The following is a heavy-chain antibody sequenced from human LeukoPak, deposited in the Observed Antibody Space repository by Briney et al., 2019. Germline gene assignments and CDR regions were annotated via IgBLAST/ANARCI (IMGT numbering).Heavy chain of an antibody. CDR2: INWNGDNT. CDR1: GFTLYDSG. V-gene: IGHV3-20*04. CDR3: AREVPLDYGDFSYFDY. Sequence: GGSLRLSCAASGFTLYDSGMSWVRHAPGKGLEWVSGINWNGDNTGYADSVKGRFTISRNNAKNSLYLQMNSLRAEDTAFYYCAREVPLDYGDFSYFDYWGQGTLVTVSS. D-gene: IGHD4-17*01. J-gene: IGHJ4*02.